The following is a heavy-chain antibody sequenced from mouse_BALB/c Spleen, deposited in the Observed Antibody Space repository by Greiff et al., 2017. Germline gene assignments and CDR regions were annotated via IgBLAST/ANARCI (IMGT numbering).Heavy chain of an antibody. CDR2: ISSGGSYT. J-gene: IGHJ2*01. D-gene: IGHD1-1*02. CDR1: GFTFSSYA. CDR3: ARDLAGNYFDY. Sequence: EVNVVESGGGLVKPGGSLKLSCAASGFTFSSYAMSWVRQSPEKRLEWVAEISSGGSYTYYPDTVTGRFTISRDNAKNTLYLEMSSLRSEDTAMYYCARDLAGNYFDYWGQGTTLTVSS. V-gene: IGHV5-9-4*01.